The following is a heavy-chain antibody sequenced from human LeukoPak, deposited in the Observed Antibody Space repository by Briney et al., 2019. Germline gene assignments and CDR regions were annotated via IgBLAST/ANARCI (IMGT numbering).Heavy chain of an antibody. J-gene: IGHJ4*02. CDR3: AGGTYYFDY. D-gene: IGHD1-26*01. V-gene: IGHV4-59*01. Sequence: PSETLSLTCTVSGGSISSYYWSWIRQPPGKGVEWIGYVYYSGSAHYNPSLKGRVTISVDTSKNQFSLKVSSVTAADTAIYYCAGGTYYFDYWGQGTLVTVSS. CDR2: VYYSGSA. CDR1: GGSISSYY.